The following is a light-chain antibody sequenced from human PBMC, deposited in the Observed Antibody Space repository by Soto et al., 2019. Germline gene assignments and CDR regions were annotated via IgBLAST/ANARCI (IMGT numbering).Light chain of an antibody. Sequence: IVMTQSPATLSVSPGERATLSCRASQSVSTNLAWYQQKPGQPPSLVVYGASARATGIPARFSGSGSGTEFTLTISSLQSEDFAVYYCQYYNNWPFTFGQGTKLEIK. V-gene: IGKV3-15*01. CDR1: QSVSTN. CDR2: GAS. CDR3: QYYNNWPFT. J-gene: IGKJ2*01.